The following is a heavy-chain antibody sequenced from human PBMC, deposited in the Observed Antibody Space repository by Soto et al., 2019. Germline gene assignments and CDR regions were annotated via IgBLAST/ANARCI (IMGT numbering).Heavy chain of an antibody. CDR3: ARGHYYDSPSD. CDR2: INHSGST. CDR1: GGSFSGYY. Sequence: QVQLQQWGAGLLKPSETLSLTCAVYGGSFSGYYWCWIRQPPGKGLEWSGEINHSGSTNYNPSLKSRVTISVDTSKNQFALKLSSVNAADTAGYYCARGHYYDSPSDWGQGTLVTVSS. D-gene: IGHD3-22*01. J-gene: IGHJ4*02. V-gene: IGHV4-34*01.